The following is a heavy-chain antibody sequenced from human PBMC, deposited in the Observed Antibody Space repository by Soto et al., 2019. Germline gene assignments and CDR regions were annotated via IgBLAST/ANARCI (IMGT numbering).Heavy chain of an antibody. V-gene: IGHV3-21*01. CDR3: VGLHGIIAAADLDY. CDR2: ISSSSSYI. CDR1: GFTFSSYS. J-gene: IGHJ4*02. D-gene: IGHD6-13*01. Sequence: GGSLRLSCAASGFTFSSYSMNWVRQAPGKGLEWVSSISSSSSYIYYADSVKGRFTISRDNAKNSLYLQMNSLRAEDTAVYYCVGLHGIIAAADLDYWGQGTLVTVSS.